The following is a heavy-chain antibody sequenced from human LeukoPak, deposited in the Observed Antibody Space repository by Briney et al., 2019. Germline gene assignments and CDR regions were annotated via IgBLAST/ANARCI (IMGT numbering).Heavy chain of an antibody. D-gene: IGHD6-19*01. CDR2: INTDGSST. CDR1: GFTFSSYW. J-gene: IGHJ4*02. Sequence: PGGSLRLSCAASGFTFSSYWMHWVRQAPGKGLVWVSRINTDGSSTSYADSVKGRFTISRDNAKNTLYLQMNSLRAEDTAVYYCARASRYSSGVSGHWGQGTLVTVSS. V-gene: IGHV3-74*01. CDR3: ARASRYSSGVSGH.